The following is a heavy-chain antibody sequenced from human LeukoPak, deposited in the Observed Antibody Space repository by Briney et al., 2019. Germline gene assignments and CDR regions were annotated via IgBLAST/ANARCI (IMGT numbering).Heavy chain of an antibody. CDR1: GFTFSTYG. J-gene: IGHJ6*02. D-gene: IGHD2/OR15-2a*01. V-gene: IGHV3-30*03. Sequence: SGGSLRLSCVASGFTFSTYGMHWVRQAPGKGLEWVAVMSHDGGIEKYAGSVKGRFTISRDNSRKTLLLQMNSLRSDDAAVYYCARAKIIHSITHMDVWGQGTTVTVSS. CDR3: ARAKIIHSITHMDV. CDR2: MSHDGGIE.